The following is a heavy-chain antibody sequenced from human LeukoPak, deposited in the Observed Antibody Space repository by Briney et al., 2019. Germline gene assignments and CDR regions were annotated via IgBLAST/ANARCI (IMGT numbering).Heavy chain of an antibody. Sequence: PGGSLRLSCGASGFILSTYSMSWVRQAPGKGLEWVSSISSTSSYINSADSVKGRFTISRDNAKNSLYLQMNSLRAGDTAVYYCASLVHYGSGSLPCAFDIWGQGTMVTVSS. CDR1: GFILSTYS. J-gene: IGHJ3*02. CDR2: ISSTSSYI. V-gene: IGHV3-21*01. D-gene: IGHD3-10*01. CDR3: ASLVHYGSGSLPCAFDI.